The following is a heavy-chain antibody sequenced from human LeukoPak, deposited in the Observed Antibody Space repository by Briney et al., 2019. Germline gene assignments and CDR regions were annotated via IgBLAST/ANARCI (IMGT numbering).Heavy chain of an antibody. Sequence: PSETLSLTCTVSGGSISSSSYYWGWIRQPPGRGLEWIGSIYYSGTTYYNPPLKSRVTISVDTSKNRFSLEVSSVTAADTAVYYCARALRMSLGYGYGTCYFDYWGQGARVTVSS. CDR1: GGSISSSSYY. J-gene: IGHJ4*02. CDR3: ARALRMSLGYGYGTCYFDY. D-gene: IGHD5-18*01. V-gene: IGHV4-39*07. CDR2: IYYSGTT.